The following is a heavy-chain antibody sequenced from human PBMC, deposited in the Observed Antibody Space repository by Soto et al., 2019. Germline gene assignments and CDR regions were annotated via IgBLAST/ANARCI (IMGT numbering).Heavy chain of an antibody. V-gene: IGHV3-7*04. CDR2: IKQDGSEK. D-gene: IGHD2-8*01. CDR1: GFTFSSYW. J-gene: IGHJ6*02. Sequence: EVQLVESGGGLVQPGGSLRLSCAASGFTFSSYWMSWVRQAPGKGLEWVANIKQDGSEKYYVDSVKGRFTISRDNAKNSLYLQMNSLRAEDTAVYYCARALMERNYYYYGMDVWGQGTTVTVSS. CDR3: ARALMERNYYYYGMDV.